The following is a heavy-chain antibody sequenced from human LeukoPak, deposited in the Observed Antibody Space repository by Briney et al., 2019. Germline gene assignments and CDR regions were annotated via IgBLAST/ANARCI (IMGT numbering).Heavy chain of an antibody. Sequence: SETLSLTCTVSGGSISSGGYYWSWIRQHPGKGLEWIGYIYYSGGTYYNPSLKSRVTISVDTSKNQFSLKLSSVTAADTTVYYCARVGIAAADYWGQGTLVTVSS. CDR1: GGSISSGGYY. J-gene: IGHJ4*02. V-gene: IGHV4-31*03. D-gene: IGHD6-6*01. CDR3: ARVGIAAADY. CDR2: IYYSGGT.